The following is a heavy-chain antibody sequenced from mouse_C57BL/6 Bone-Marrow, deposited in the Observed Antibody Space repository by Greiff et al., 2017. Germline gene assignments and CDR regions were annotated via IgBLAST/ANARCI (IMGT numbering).Heavy chain of an antibody. CDR1: GYSFTDYN. J-gene: IGHJ1*03. CDR2: IYPNYGTT. CDR3: ASYYGSSYGYFDV. Sequence: EVQLQQSGPELVKPGASVKISCKASGYSFTDYNMNWVKQSHGQSLEWIGVIYPNYGTTSYNQKFKGKATLTVDQSSSTAYMQLNSLTSEDSAVLYCASYYGSSYGYFDVWGTGTTVTVSS. D-gene: IGHD1-1*01. V-gene: IGHV1-39*01.